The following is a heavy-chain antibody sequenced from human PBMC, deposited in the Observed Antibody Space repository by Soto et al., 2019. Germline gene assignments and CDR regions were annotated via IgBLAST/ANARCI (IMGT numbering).Heavy chain of an antibody. Sequence: SETLSLTCTVSGGSISSGGYYWSWIRQHPGKGLEWIGYIYYSGSTYYNPSLKSRVTISVDTSKNQFSLKLSSVTAADTAVYYCAIFEFVDIVATIYDWGQGTLVPVSS. CDR1: GGSISSGGYY. J-gene: IGHJ4*02. CDR3: AIFEFVDIVATIYD. D-gene: IGHD5-12*01. V-gene: IGHV4-31*03. CDR2: IYYSGST.